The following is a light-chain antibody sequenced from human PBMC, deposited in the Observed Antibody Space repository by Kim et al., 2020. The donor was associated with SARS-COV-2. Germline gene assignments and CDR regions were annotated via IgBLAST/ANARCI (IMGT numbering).Light chain of an antibody. V-gene: IGLV1-40*01. CDR1: SSNIGAGYD. CDR3: QSYDRSLSASV. J-gene: IGLJ1*01. Sequence: QRVTITCAGTSSNIGAGYDVHWYQQLPGTAPKLLIYGNTNRPSGVPNRFSGSKSGTSVSLAISGLQAEDEADYYCQSYDRSLSASVFGTGTKVTVL. CDR2: GNT.